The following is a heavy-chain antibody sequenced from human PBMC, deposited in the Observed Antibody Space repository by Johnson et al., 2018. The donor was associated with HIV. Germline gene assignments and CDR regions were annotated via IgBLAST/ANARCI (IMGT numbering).Heavy chain of an antibody. CDR3: ARAYYNFWSGYAFDI. V-gene: IGHV3-30*03. Sequence: QVQLVESGGGVVQPGRSLRLSCAASGFTFSGYGMHWVRQAPGKGLEWVAVISYDGSNKYYADSVKGRFTISRDNAKNSLYLQMNSLRAEDTAVYYCARAYYNFWSGYAFDIWGQGTMVTVSS. CDR2: ISYDGSNK. D-gene: IGHD3-3*01. CDR1: GFTFSGYG. J-gene: IGHJ3*02.